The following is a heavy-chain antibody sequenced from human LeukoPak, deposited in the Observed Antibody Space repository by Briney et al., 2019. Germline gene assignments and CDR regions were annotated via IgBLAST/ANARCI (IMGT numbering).Heavy chain of an antibody. CDR1: GGSISSGDYY. CDR3: ARRRVNYYYYYMDV. Sequence: SQTLSLTCTVSGGSISSGDYYWSWIRQPPGKGLEWIGYIYYSGSTYYNPSLKSRVTISVDTSKNQFSLKLSSVTAADTAVYYCARRRVNYYYYYMDVWGKGTTVTVSS. J-gene: IGHJ6*03. V-gene: IGHV4-30-4*01. CDR2: IYYSGST.